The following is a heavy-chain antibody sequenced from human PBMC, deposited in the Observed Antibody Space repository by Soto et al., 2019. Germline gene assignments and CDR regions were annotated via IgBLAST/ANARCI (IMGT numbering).Heavy chain of an antibody. J-gene: IGHJ6*03. CDR3: ARYGDNYHYYMDV. V-gene: IGHV4-59*01. CDR2: IYYSGGT. Sequence: QVQLQESGPGLVKPSETLSLTCTVSGDSISSYYWSWIRQPPGKGLEWIGYIYYSGGTNYNPSLKSRVTISVDTSKNQFSLRLSSVTAADTAVYYCARYGDNYHYYMDVSGTGTTVTV. D-gene: IGHD4-17*01. CDR1: GDSISSYY.